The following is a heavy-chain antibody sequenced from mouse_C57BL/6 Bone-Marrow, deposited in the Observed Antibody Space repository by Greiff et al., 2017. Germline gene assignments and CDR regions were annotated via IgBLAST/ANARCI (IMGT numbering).Heavy chain of an antibody. V-gene: IGHV14-4*01. CDR3: TKGSLAMDY. CDR2: IDPATGDT. CDR1: GFNIKDDY. J-gene: IGHJ4*01. Sequence: VQLQQSGAELVRPGASVKLSCTASGFNIKDDYMHWVQQRPEQGLAWIGWIDPATGDTEYASKFQGKSTITADTSSNTAYLQLSSLTSEDTAVYYCTKGSLAMDYWGQGTSVTVSS.